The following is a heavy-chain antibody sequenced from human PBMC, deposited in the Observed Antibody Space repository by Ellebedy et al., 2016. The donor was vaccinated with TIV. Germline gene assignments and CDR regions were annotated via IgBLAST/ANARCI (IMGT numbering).Heavy chain of an antibody. J-gene: IGHJ5*02. D-gene: IGHD3-10*01. CDR2: IYYSGST. CDR3: ASDSITMVRGVIIGNWFDP. Sequence: SETLSLTCTVSGGSISSSIYYWGRIRQPPGTGLEWIGSIYYSGSTYYNPSLKSRVPISVDTSKNQFSLKLSSVNAADTAVYYCASDSITMVRGVIIGNWFDPWGQGTLVTVSS. CDR1: GGSISSSIYY. V-gene: IGHV4-39*01.